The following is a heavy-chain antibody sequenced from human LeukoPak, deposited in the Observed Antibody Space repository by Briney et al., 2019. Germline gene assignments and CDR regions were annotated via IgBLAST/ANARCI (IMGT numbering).Heavy chain of an antibody. V-gene: IGHV3-23*01. CDR3: AKGLITMIVVVINDAFDI. Sequence: GGSLRLSCVASGFTFSSYAMIWVRQAPGKGLEWVSAISGSGGSTYYADSVKGRFTISRDNSKNTLYLQMNSLRAEDTAVYYCAKGLITMIVVVINDAFDIWGQGTMVTVSS. D-gene: IGHD3-22*01. CDR1: GFTFSSYA. J-gene: IGHJ3*02. CDR2: ISGSGGST.